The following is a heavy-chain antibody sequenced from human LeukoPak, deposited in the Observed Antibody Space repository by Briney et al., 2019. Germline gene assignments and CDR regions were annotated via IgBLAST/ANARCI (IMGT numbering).Heavy chain of an antibody. Sequence: GGSLRLSCAASGFTVSSNYMSWVRQAPGKGLEWVSVIYSGGSTYYADSVKGRFTISRDNSKNTLYLQMNSLRAEDTAVYYCARVDYGDYGFDYWGQGTLVTVPS. D-gene: IGHD4-17*01. CDR2: IYSGGST. CDR3: ARVDYGDYGFDY. V-gene: IGHV3-66*01. CDR1: GFTVSSNY. J-gene: IGHJ4*02.